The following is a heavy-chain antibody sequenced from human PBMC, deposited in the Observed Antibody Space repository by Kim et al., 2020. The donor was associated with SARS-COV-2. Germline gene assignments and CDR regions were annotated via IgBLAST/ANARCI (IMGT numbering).Heavy chain of an antibody. D-gene: IGHD3-10*01. CDR1: GGSISSYY. J-gene: IGHJ6*04. CDR2: IYYSGST. V-gene: IGHV4-59*01. CDR3: AREMYYYGSGSYYYYGMDV. Sequence: SETLSLTCTVSGGSISSYYWSWIRQPPGKGLEWIGYIYYSGSTNYNPSLKSRVTISVDTSKNQFSLKLSSVTAADTAVYYCAREMYYYGSGSYYYYGMDVWGEGTTVTVSS.